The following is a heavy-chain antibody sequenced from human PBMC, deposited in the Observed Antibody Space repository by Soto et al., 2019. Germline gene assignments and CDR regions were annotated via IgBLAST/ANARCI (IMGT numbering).Heavy chain of an antibody. CDR1: GGSISSGGYY. V-gene: IGHV4-31*03. Sequence: SETLSLTCTVSGGSISSGGYYWSWIRQHPGKGLEWIGYIYYSGSTYYNPSLKSRVTISVDTSKNQFSLKLSSVTAADTAVYYCARDNGVDYGGRYFDYWGQGTLVTVSS. J-gene: IGHJ4*02. CDR2: IYYSGST. D-gene: IGHD4-17*01. CDR3: ARDNGVDYGGRYFDY.